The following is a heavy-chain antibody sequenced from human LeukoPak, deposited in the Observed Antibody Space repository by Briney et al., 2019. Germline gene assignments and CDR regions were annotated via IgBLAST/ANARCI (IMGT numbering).Heavy chain of an antibody. CDR3: AKDRLRYCSGGSCYSAGY. CDR1: GFTFSSYG. CDR2: ISYDGSNK. J-gene: IGHJ4*02. D-gene: IGHD2-15*01. V-gene: IGHV3-30*18. Sequence: GGSLRLSCAASGFTFSSYGMHWVRQAPGKGLEWVAVISYDGSNKYYADSVKGRFTISRDNSKNTLYLQMNSLRAEDTAVYYCAKDRLRYCSGGSCYSAGYWGQGTLVTVSS.